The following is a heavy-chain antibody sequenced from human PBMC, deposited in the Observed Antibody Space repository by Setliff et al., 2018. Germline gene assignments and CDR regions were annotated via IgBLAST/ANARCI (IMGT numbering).Heavy chain of an antibody. CDR1: GYTFTAYD. J-gene: IGHJ6*03. CDR2: MNPNSGNT. D-gene: IGHD3-3*01. Sequence: GASVKVSCKVSGYTFTAYDINWVRQATGQGLEWMGWMNPNSGNTGYAQKFQGRVTITRNTSISTAYMELSSLRSEDTAVYYCARGRHPPWSGYPYYYMDVWGKGTTVTVSS. V-gene: IGHV1-8*03. CDR3: ARGRHPPWSGYPYYYMDV.